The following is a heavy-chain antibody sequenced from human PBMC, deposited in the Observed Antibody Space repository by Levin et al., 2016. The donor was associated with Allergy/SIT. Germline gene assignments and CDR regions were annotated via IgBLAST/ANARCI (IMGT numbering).Heavy chain of an antibody. D-gene: IGHD1-26*01. V-gene: IGHV3-30*03. CDR3: ARGRFVPDEIENSGSYGYGAFDI. J-gene: IGHJ3*02. Sequence: GGSLRLSCAASGFTFSSYGMHWVRQAPGKGLEWVAVISYDGSNKYYADSVKGRFTISRDNSKNTLYLQMNSLRAEDTAVYYCARGRFVPDEIENSGSYGYGAFDIWGQGTMVTVSS. CDR1: GFTFSSYG. CDR2: ISYDGSNK.